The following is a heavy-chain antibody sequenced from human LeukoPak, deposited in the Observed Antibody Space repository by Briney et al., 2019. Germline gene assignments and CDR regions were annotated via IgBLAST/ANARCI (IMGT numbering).Heavy chain of an antibody. Sequence: APVKVSCSASRYTFTGYYTHWGREAPGHGLEWMGWIHPNSGGTNYAQRFQGRVTMTRATSISTAYMELSRLRSDDTAVYYCARDSVLLAVAGHIGTIDYWGQGALVTVSS. CDR3: ARDSVLLAVAGHIGTIDY. CDR2: IHPNSGGT. J-gene: IGHJ4*02. CDR1: RYTFTGYY. V-gene: IGHV1-2*02. D-gene: IGHD6-19*01.